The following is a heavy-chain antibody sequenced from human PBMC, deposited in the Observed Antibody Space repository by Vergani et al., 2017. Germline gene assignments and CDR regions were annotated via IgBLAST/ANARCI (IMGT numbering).Heavy chain of an antibody. J-gene: IGHJ6*02. D-gene: IGHD2-15*01. CDR3: ARHRGWGLVVVAATPWYYYYGMDV. Sequence: EVQLVQSGAEVKKPGESLKISCKGSRYSFTSYWIGWVRQMPGKGLEWMGIIYPGDSDTRYSPSFQGQVTISADKSISTAYLQWSSLKASDTAMYYCARHRGWGLVVVAATPWYYYYGMDVWGQGTTVTVSS. CDR1: RYSFTSYW. V-gene: IGHV5-51*01. CDR2: IYPGDSDT.